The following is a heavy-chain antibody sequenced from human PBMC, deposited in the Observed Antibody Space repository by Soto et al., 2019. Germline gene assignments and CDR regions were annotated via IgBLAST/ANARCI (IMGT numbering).Heavy chain of an antibody. D-gene: IGHD4-4*01. V-gene: IGHV1-2*02. CDR2: INPSSGGT. CDR1: GYPFTGPY. J-gene: IGHJ6*02. CDR3: ARDFRTYSHGVDV. Sequence: ASVKVSCKASGYPFTGPYIYWVRQAPGQGLEWMGWINPSSGGTEFAEKFRGRVTVTRDTSIRTVFLELNSLTSDDTGVYFCARDFRTYSHGVDVWGHGTAVTVSS.